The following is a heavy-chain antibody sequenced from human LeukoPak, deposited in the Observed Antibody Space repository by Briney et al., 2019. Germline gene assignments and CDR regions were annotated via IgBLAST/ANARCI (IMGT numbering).Heavy chain of an antibody. CDR1: GYSISSGYY. Sequence: SETLSLTCTVSGYSISSGYYWGWIRQPPGKGLEWIGTIYHGGSTYYNPSLKSRVTISIDTSKNLFSLRLRSVTAADTAVYFCARGRVSSSTWYSTYYYYFYMDVWGKGTTVTVSS. CDR2: IYHGGST. D-gene: IGHD1-1*01. V-gene: IGHV4-38-2*02. CDR3: ARGRVSSSTWYSTYYYYFYMDV. J-gene: IGHJ6*03.